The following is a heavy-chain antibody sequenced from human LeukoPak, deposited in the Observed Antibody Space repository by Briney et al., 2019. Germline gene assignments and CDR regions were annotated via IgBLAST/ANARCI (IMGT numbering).Heavy chain of an antibody. CDR3: AVLEGSGSSASY. J-gene: IGHJ4*02. CDR1: GYSFNNYW. Sequence: GESLKISCKGSGYSFNNYWIGWVRQMPGKGLEWMGIIYPDDSETRYSPPFQGQVTISADKSISTAYLRWSSLKAPDTAMYYCAVLEGSGSSASYWGLGTLVTVSS. V-gene: IGHV5-51*01. CDR2: IYPDDSET. D-gene: IGHD1-26*01.